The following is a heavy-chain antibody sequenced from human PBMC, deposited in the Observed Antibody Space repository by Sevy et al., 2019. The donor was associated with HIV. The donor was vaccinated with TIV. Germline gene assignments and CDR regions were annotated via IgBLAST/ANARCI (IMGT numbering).Heavy chain of an antibody. CDR3: ARVADEYCTDDCYHRFDY. CDR2: ISYSGTNK. Sequence: GGSLRLSCAASGFTFTLYAIHWVRQAPGKGLEWVALISYSGTNKYYADSAKGRFTISRDDSKNTAYLQMNNLRTDDTGVYYCARVADEYCTDDCYHRFDYWGQGTQVTVSS. V-gene: IGHV3-30-3*01. CDR1: GFTFTLYA. J-gene: IGHJ4*02. D-gene: IGHD2-21*02.